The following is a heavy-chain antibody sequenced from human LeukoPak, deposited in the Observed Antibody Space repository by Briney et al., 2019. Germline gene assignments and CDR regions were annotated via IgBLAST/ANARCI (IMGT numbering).Heavy chain of an antibody. V-gene: IGHV3-23*01. CDR3: ARGGSSGYQEEYYYYMDV. CDR1: GFTFSSYA. J-gene: IGHJ6*03. Sequence: QPGGSLRLSCAASGFTFSSYAMTWVRQAPGKGLEWVSGISGSGGSTYYADSVKGRFTISRDNAKNSLYLQMNSLRAEDTAVYYCARGGSSGYQEEYYYYMDVWGKGTTVTVSS. D-gene: IGHD3-22*01. CDR2: ISGSGGST.